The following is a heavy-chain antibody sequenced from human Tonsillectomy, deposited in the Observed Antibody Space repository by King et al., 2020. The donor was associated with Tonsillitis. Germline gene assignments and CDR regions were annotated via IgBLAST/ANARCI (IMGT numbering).Heavy chain of an antibody. J-gene: IGHJ5*02. D-gene: IGHD3-9*01. V-gene: IGHV3-7*03. CDR2: IKHDGSET. CDR3: ARDRGVRDFDWLGFDP. CDR1: GFTLNTYW. Sequence: VQLVESGGGLVQPGGSLRLSCAASGFTLNTYWMHWVRQSPGKGLEWVADIKHDGSETYYVDSVKGRFTISRDNAKNSVYLQMNSLTAEDTAVYYCARDRGVRDFDWLGFDPWGQGTLVTVSS.